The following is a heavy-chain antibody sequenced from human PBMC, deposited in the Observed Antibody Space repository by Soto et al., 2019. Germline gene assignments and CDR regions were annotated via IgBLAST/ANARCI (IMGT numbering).Heavy chain of an antibody. J-gene: IGHJ6*02. D-gene: IGHD3-10*01. V-gene: IGHV5-51*01. Sequence: GESLKISCKGLGNSFNNWIGWVRQMPGKGLEWVGIIYPGDSDTRYSPSFQGQVTISADKSISTAYLQWSSLKPSDSAMYYCARGLYGSGSYLNPLYYYYGMDVWGQGTTVTVSS. CDR1: GNSFNNW. CDR3: ARGLYGSGSYLNPLYYYYGMDV. CDR2: IYPGDSDT.